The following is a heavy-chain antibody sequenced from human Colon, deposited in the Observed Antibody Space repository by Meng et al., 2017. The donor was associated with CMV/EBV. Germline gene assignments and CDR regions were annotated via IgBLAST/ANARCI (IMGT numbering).Heavy chain of an antibody. D-gene: IGHD5-24*01. CDR1: GFTFSSYW. Sequence: GESLKISCAASGFTFSSYWVHWVRQAPGKGLVWVSRINSDGSSTSYADSVKGRFTISRDNAKNTLFLQMNGLTAEDTALYYCTLSLRNSDGMDVWGQGTTVTVSS. CDR2: INSDGSST. J-gene: IGHJ6*02. V-gene: IGHV3-74*01. CDR3: TLSLRNSDGMDV.